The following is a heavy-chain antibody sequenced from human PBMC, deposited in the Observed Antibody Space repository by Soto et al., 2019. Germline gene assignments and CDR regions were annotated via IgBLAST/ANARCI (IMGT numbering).Heavy chain of an antibody. V-gene: IGHV3-23*01. Sequence: EVQLLESGGGLVQPGGSLRLSCAASGFTFSSYAMSWVRQAPGKGLEWVSAISGSGGSTYYADSVKGRFTISRDNSKNTLYLQMNSRRAEDTAVYYCAKDLGADSSGWYGPHFGYYGMDVWGQGTTVTVSS. CDR3: AKDLGADSSGWYGPHFGYYGMDV. CDR1: GFTFSSYA. J-gene: IGHJ6*02. D-gene: IGHD6-19*01. CDR2: ISGSGGST.